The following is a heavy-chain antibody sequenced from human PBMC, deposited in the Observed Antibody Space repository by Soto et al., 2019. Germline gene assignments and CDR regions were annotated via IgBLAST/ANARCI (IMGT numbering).Heavy chain of an antibody. J-gene: IGHJ4*02. CDR2: ISGYNGDTNT. V-gene: IGHV1-18*01. D-gene: IGHD3-3*01. CDR1: GYIFTNYA. CDR3: ASDNDVWTGYFFDT. Sequence: QVQLVQSGAEVRKPGASVKVSCKASGYIFTNYAISWVRQAPGQGPEWMGWISGYNGDTNTHDSQKFQGRVTMSTDMSTTTAYVELRSLRSDDTAVYYCASDNDVWTGYFFDTWGQGTLVTVSS.